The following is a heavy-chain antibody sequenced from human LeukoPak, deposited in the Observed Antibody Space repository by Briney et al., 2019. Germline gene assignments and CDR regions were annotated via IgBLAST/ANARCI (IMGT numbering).Heavy chain of an antibody. CDR3: ASRTSSSGY. Sequence: GGSLRLSCAASGFTFSSYAMSWVRQAPGKGLEWVANIKQDGSEKYYVDSVKGRFTISRDNAKNSLYLQMNSLRAEDTAVYYCASRTSSSGYWGQGTLVTVSS. CDR1: GFTFSSYA. J-gene: IGHJ4*02. V-gene: IGHV3-7*01. D-gene: IGHD6-6*01. CDR2: IKQDGSEK.